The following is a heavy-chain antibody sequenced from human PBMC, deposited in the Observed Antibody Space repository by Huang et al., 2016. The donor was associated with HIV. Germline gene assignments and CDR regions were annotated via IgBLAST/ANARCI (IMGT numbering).Heavy chain of an antibody. Sequence: QVQLVQSGSELRKPGASVKVSCKASGYTFTTYSLIWVRQAPGQGREWMGWINTKPGKPTYAQSFTGRFVFSLDTTVNTAYLKISSLKTDDTAKYFCARYRLTGTFLDSWGQGTQVTVSS. D-gene: IGHD3-9*01. CDR3: ARYRLTGTFLDS. V-gene: IGHV7-4-1*02. CDR1: GYTFTTYS. CDR2: INTKPGKP. J-gene: IGHJ4*02.